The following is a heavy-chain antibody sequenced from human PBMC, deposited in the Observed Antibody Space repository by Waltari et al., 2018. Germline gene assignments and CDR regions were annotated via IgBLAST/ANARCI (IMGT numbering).Heavy chain of an antibody. D-gene: IGHD3-16*01. Sequence: EVQLVESGGGLVQPGGSLRLSCAAYGFTFSSYWMSWVRQAPGKGLEWVANIKQDGSEKYYVDSVKGRFTISRDNAKNSLYLQMNSLRAEDTAVYYCARTRIMDYWGQGTLVTVSS. CDR1: GFTFSSYW. CDR3: ARTRIMDY. J-gene: IGHJ4*02. CDR2: IKQDGSEK. V-gene: IGHV3-7*01.